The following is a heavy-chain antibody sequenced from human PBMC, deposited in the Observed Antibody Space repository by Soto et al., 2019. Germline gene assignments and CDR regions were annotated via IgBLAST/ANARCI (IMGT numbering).Heavy chain of an antibody. CDR1: GYTFTSYY. V-gene: IGHV1-46*03. CDR2: INPSGGST. CDR3: ARGGIFGVVIMWSAFDI. J-gene: IGHJ3*02. D-gene: IGHD3-3*01. Sequence: GASVKVSCKASGYTFTSYYMHWVRQAPGQGLEWMGMINPSGGSTSYAQKFQGRVTMTRDTSTSTVYMELSSLRSEDTAVYYCARGGIFGVVIMWSAFDIWGQGTMVTVSS.